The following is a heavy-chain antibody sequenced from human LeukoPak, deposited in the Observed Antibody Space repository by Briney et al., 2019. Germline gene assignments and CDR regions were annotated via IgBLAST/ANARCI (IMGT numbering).Heavy chain of an antibody. CDR2: ISVSGGSS. J-gene: IGHJ5*02. Sequence: AGGSLRLSCAASGLTLSSYAMRWVRQAPGKGVEWVSVISVSGGSSYYADSVNGRFTISRHNSNNTLYLQMNSLRAEDTAVYYCAKCSGYYVDNWFDHWGQGTLVSVSS. D-gene: IGHD3-22*01. CDR3: AKCSGYYVDNWFDH. CDR1: GLTLSSYA. V-gene: IGHV3-23*01.